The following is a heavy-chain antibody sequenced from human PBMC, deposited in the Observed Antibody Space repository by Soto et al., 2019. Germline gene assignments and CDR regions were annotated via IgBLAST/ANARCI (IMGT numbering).Heavy chain of an antibody. J-gene: IGHJ4*02. D-gene: IGHD2-15*01. CDR2: ISGSGGST. Sequence: EVQLLASGGGLVQPGGSLRLSCAASGFTFGSYAMTWVRQAPGKGLEWVSSISGSGGSTYYADSVKGRFTVSRDNSKNTLYLEMNSLRAEDTAVYYCAKRECSGDRCYSNDYWGQGTLVTVSS. CDR1: GFTFGSYA. CDR3: AKRECSGDRCYSNDY. V-gene: IGHV3-23*01.